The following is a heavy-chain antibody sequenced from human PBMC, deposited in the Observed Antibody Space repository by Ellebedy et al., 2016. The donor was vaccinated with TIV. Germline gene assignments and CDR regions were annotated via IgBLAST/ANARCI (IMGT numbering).Heavy chain of an antibody. D-gene: IGHD3-10*01. CDR2: IYWDDDK. V-gene: IGHV2-5*02. Sequence: SGPTLVKPTQTLTLTCTFSGFSLSTSGVGVGWIRQPPGKALEWLALIYWDDDKRYSPSLKSMLTITKDTSKNQVVLTMTNMDPVDTATYYCAQTITMVRGVITYHYYGMDVWGQGTTVTVSS. CDR3: AQTITMVRGVITYHYYGMDV. CDR1: GFSLSTSGVG. J-gene: IGHJ6*02.